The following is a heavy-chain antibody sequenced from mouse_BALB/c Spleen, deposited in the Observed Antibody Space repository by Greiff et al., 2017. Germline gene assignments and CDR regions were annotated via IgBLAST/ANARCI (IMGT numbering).Heavy chain of an antibody. Sequence: EVQLQQSGAELVRPGALVKLSCKASGFNIKDTYMHWVKQRPEQGLEWIGRIDPANGNTKYDPKFQGKATITADTSSNTAYLQLSSLTSEDTAVYYCARGHYGGAMDYWGQGTSVTVSS. CDR3: ARGHYGGAMDY. CDR1: GFNIKDTY. CDR2: IDPANGNT. V-gene: IGHV14-3*02. J-gene: IGHJ4*01. D-gene: IGHD1-1*01.